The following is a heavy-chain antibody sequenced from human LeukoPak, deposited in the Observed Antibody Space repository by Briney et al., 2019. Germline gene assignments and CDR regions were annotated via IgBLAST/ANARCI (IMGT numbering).Heavy chain of an antibody. V-gene: IGHV1-8*01. D-gene: IGHD3-10*01. Sequence: ASVKVSCKASGYTFTSYDINWVRPATGQGLEWMGCMNPNSGNTGYAQKFQGRVTMTRNTSISTAYMELSSLRSEDTAVYYCARGTALWFGELLPHDYWGQGTLVTVSS. CDR3: ARGTALWFGELLPHDY. CDR1: GYTFTSYD. J-gene: IGHJ4*02. CDR2: MNPNSGNT.